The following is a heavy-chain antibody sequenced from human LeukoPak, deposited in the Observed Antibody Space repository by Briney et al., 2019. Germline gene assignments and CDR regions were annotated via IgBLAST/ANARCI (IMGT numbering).Heavy chain of an antibody. CDR1: GYTFTFYY. CDR3: ARASTVTTIVDY. J-gene: IGHJ4*02. D-gene: IGHD4-17*01. CDR2: INPNSGGT. Sequence: ASVTVSFKASGYTFTFYYMHWVRQAPGRGLEWVGLINPNSGGTNYAQKFQGWVTMTRDTSISTAYMELSRLRSDDTAVYYCARASTVTTIVDYWGQGTLVTVSS. V-gene: IGHV1-2*04.